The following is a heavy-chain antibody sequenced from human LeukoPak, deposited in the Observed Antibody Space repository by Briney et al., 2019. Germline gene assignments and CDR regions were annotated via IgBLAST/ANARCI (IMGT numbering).Heavy chain of an antibody. J-gene: IGHJ4*02. CDR3: ARFIVGATKSIDY. CDR1: GGSISSSSYY. CDR2: INHSGST. D-gene: IGHD1-26*01. V-gene: IGHV4-39*07. Sequence: KPSETLSLTCTVSGGSISSSSYYWGWIRQPPGKGLEWIGEINHSGSTNYNPSLKSRVTISVDTSKNQFSLKLSSVTAADTAVYYCARFIVGATKSIDYWGQGTLVTVSS.